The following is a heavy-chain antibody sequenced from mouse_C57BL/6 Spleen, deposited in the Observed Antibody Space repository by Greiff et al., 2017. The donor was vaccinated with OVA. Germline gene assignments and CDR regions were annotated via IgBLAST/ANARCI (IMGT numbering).Heavy chain of an antibody. J-gene: IGHJ2*01. CDR1: GYTFTSYT. CDR2: INPSSGYT. V-gene: IGHV1-4*01. Sequence: QVHVKQSGAELARPGASVKMSCKASGYTFTSYTMHWVKQRPGQGLEWIGYINPSSGYTKYNQKFKDKATLTADKSSSTAYMQLSSLTSEDSAVYYCARSAPYGNLGDYFDYWGQGTTLTVSS. D-gene: IGHD2-1*01. CDR3: ARSAPYGNLGDYFDY.